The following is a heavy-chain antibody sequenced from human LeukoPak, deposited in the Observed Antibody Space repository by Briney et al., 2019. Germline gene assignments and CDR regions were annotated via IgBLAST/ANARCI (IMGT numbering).Heavy chain of an antibody. V-gene: IGHV1-18*01. J-gene: IGHJ6*03. CDR2: ISAYNGNT. Sequence: GASVKVSCKASGYTFTSYGISWVRQAPGQGLEWMGWISAYNGNTNYAQKLQGRVTMTTDTSTSTAYMELRSLRPDDTAVYYCARGYYDFWSGYYVGWDSYYYMDVWGKGTTVTVSS. D-gene: IGHD3-3*01. CDR1: GYTFTSYG. CDR3: ARGYYDFWSGYYVGWDSYYYMDV.